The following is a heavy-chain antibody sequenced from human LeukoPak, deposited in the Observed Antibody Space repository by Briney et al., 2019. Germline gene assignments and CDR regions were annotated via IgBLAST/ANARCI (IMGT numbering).Heavy chain of an antibody. CDR1: GFTFDDYG. J-gene: IGHJ4*02. CDR2: INWNGGST. D-gene: IGHD3-10*01. CDR3: ARDTSSPYGSGSDY. Sequence: GGSLRLSCAASGFTFDDYGMSWVRQAPGKGLEWVSGINWNGGSTGYADSVKGRFTISRDNAKNSLYLQMNSLRAEDTALYYCARDTSSPYGSGSDYWGQGTLVTVSS. V-gene: IGHV3-20*04.